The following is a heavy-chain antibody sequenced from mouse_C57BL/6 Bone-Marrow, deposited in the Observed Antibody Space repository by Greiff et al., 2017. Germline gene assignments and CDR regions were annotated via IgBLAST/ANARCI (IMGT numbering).Heavy chain of an antibody. D-gene: IGHD1-2*01. J-gene: IGHJ1*03. V-gene: IGHV5-6*01. CDR2: ISSGGSYT. CDR3: ARHEGVLWLWYFDV. Sequence: EVQLVESGGDLVKPGGSLKLSCAASGFTFSSYGMSWVRQTPDKRLEWVATISSGGSYTYYPDSVKGRFTISRDNAKNTLYLQMSSLKSEDTAMYYCARHEGVLWLWYFDVWSTGTTVTVSS. CDR1: GFTFSSYG.